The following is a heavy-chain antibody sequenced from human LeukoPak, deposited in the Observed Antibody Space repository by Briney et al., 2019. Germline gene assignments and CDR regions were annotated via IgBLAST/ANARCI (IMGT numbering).Heavy chain of an antibody. V-gene: IGHV1-8*01. CDR2: MNPNSGNT. J-gene: IGHJ6*02. D-gene: IGHD3-3*01. CDR3: ARVPYDFWSGYYTHGPYGMDV. CDR1: GYTFTSYD. Sequence: ASVKVSCKASGYTFTSYDINWVRQATGQGLEWMGWMNPNSGNTGYAQKFQGRVTMTRNTSISTAYMELSSLRSEDTAVYYCARVPYDFWSGYYTHGPYGMDVWGQGTTVTVSS.